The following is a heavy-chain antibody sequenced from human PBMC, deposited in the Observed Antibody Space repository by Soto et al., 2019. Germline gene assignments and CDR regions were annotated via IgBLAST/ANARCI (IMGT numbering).Heavy chain of an antibody. D-gene: IGHD3-16*01. V-gene: IGHV4-39*07. J-gene: IGHJ4*02. Sequence: PSETLSLTCTVSGGSITSSSYYWGWIRQPPGKGLEWIGSIYYSGSTYYNPSLKSRVTISVDTSKNQFSLKLSSVTAADTAVYYCARWGKVPHSMGSLDYWGQGTLVTVSS. CDR3: ARWGKVPHSMGSLDY. CDR2: IYYSGST. CDR1: GGSITSSSYY.